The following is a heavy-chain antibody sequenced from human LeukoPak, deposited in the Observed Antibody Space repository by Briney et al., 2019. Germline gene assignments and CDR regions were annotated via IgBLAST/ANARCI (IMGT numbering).Heavy chain of an antibody. CDR1: GGSISSGDYY. Sequence: PSETLSLTCTVSGGSISSGDYYWSWIRQPPGKGLEWIGYIYYSGSTYYNPSLKSRVTISVDTSKNQFSLKLSSVTAADTAVYYCASSLAAADDAVFNYYYGMDVWGQGTTVTVSS. V-gene: IGHV4-30-4*01. J-gene: IGHJ6*02. CDR3: ASSLAAADDAVFNYYYGMDV. CDR2: IYYSGST. D-gene: IGHD6-13*01.